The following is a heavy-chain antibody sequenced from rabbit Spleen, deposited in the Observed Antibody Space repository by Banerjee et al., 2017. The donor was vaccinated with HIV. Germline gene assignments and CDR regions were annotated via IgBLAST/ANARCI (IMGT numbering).Heavy chain of an antibody. D-gene: IGHD4-1*01. CDR2: IDAGYGGST. CDR3: ARDGSGWGANFNL. J-gene: IGHJ4*01. V-gene: IGHV1S40*01. CDR1: GLDLSSRYW. Sequence: QSLEESGGDLVKPGASLTLTCKASGLDLSSRYWICWVRQAPGKGLEWIACIDAGYGGSTYYASWAKGRFTISKTSSTTVTLQMTSLTAADTATYFCARDGSGWGANFNLWGPGTLVTVS.